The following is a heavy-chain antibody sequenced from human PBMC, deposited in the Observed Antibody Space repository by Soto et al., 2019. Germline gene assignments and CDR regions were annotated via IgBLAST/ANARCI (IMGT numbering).Heavy chain of an antibody. V-gene: IGHV4-59*08. Sequence: SETXSXXXTXSXGSXXSYXXXXIRXXXXXGLXXXGXIYYSGSTNYNPSLKSRVTISVDTSKNQFSLKLSSVTAADTAVYYCARHGKLGYCSSTSCLRYYYYYMDVWGKGTTVTVSS. CDR3: ARHGKLGYCSSTSCLRYYYYYMDV. D-gene: IGHD2-2*03. CDR1: XGSXXSYX. CDR2: IYYSGST. J-gene: IGHJ6*03.